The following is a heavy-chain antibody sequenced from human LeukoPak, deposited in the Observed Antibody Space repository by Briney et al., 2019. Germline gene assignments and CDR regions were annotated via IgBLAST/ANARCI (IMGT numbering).Heavy chain of an antibody. CDR1: GFTFSSYA. Sequence: GGSLRLSCAASGFTFSSYAMHWVRQAPGKGLEWVAVISYDGSNKYYADSVKGRFTISRDNSKNTLYLQMNSLRAEDTAVYYCSSTSCYYYYYYGMDVWGKGTTVTVSS. CDR3: SSTSCYYYYYYGMDV. J-gene: IGHJ6*04. D-gene: IGHD2-2*01. V-gene: IGHV3-30-3*01. CDR2: ISYDGSNK.